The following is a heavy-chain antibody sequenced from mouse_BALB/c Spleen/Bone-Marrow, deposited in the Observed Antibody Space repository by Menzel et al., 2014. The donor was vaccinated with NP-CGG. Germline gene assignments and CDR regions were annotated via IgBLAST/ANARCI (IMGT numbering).Heavy chain of an antibody. V-gene: IGHV1-80*01. CDR1: GHAFSTYW. CDR2: IYPGDDDT. Sequence: QVQLQQSGAELVRPGSSVKISCKASGHAFSTYWMNWVKQRPGQGLEWIGQIYPGDDDTNYNGKFKGKATLTADKSSSTAYMQLSSLTSEDSAIYFRARGLRAYWGQGTLVTVSA. J-gene: IGHJ3*01. CDR3: ARGLRAY.